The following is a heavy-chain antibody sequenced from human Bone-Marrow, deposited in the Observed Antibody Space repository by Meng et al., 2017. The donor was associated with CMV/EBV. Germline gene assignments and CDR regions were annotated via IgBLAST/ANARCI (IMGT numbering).Heavy chain of an antibody. J-gene: IGHJ6*02. D-gene: IGHD1-26*01. CDR3: ASGGRVGSSSIMDV. CDR1: GYTFTNYD. CDR2: MNPNSGNT. V-gene: IGHV1-8*02. Sequence: ASVKVSCKASGYTFTNYDINWVRQATGQGLEWMGWMNPNSGNTGYAQKFQGRVTMTRNTSISTAYMELSSLRSEDTAVYYCASGGRVGSSSIMDVWGQGTTVTVSS.